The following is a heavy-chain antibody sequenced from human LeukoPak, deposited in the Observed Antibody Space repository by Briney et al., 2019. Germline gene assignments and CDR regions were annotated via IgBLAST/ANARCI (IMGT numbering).Heavy chain of an antibody. D-gene: IGHD3-10*01. V-gene: IGHV3-21*01. CDR1: GFTFSSYS. CDR3: ARESGLLWFGDLDY. J-gene: IGHJ4*02. Sequence: GSLRLSCAASGFTFSSYSMNWVRQAPGKGLEWVSSISSSSSYIYYADSVKGRFTISTDNAKNSLYLQMNSLRAEDTAVYYCARESGLLWFGDLDYWGQGTLVTVSS. CDR2: ISSSSSYI.